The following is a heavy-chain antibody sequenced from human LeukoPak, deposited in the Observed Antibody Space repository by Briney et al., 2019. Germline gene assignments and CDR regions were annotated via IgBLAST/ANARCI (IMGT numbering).Heavy chain of an antibody. CDR3: ARGGEADYDYVWGSYRYDWFDP. J-gene: IGHJ5*02. V-gene: IGHV4-34*01. Sequence: SETLSLTCAVYGGSFSGCYWSWIRQPPGKGLEWIGEINHSGSTNYNPSLKSRVTISVDTSKNQFSLKLSSVTAADTAVYYCARGGEADYDYVWGSYRYDWFDPWGQGTLVTVSS. D-gene: IGHD3-16*02. CDR1: GGSFSGCY. CDR2: INHSGST.